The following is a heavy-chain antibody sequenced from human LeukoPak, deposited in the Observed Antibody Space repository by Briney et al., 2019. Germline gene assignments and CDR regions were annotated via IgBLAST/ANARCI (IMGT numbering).Heavy chain of an antibody. D-gene: IGHD6-19*01. Sequence: ASVKVSCKASGYTFTSYGISWVRQAPGQGLEWMGWISAYNGNTNYAQKLQGRVTMTTDTSTSTAYMELRSMRSDDTAVYYCARDAAVAGTIINWFDPWGQGTLVTVSS. J-gene: IGHJ5*02. CDR1: GYTFTSYG. CDR3: ARDAAVAGTIINWFDP. CDR2: ISAYNGNT. V-gene: IGHV1-18*01.